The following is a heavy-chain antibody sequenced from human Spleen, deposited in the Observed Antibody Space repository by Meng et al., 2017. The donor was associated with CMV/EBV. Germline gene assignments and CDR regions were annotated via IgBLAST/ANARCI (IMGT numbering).Heavy chain of an antibody. J-gene: IGHJ4*02. CDR2: VSHDGSNR. V-gene: IGHV3-30*14. Sequence: GGSLRLSCAASRFIFSNYAMHWVRQAPGKGLEWVAVVSHDGSNRYYADSVKGRFTISRDNSKNTLYLQMNSLRAEDTAVYYCARDRDSGSYQFDYWGQGTLVTVSS. CDR3: ARDRDSGSYQFDY. D-gene: IGHD1-26*01. CDR1: RFIFSNYA.